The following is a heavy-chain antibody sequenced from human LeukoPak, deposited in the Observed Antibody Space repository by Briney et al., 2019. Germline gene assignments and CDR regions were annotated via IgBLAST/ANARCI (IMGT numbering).Heavy chain of an antibody. CDR2: ISSSGSTI. D-gene: IGHD3-22*01. CDR3: ARDRLGYYDSSGYCDY. Sequence: GGSLRLSCAASGFTFSSYEMNWVRQAPGKGLEWVSYISSSGSTIYYADSVKGRFTISRDNAKNSLYLQMNSLRAEDTAVYYCARDRLGYYDSSGYCDYWCQGTLVTVSS. V-gene: IGHV3-48*03. J-gene: IGHJ4*02. CDR1: GFTFSSYE.